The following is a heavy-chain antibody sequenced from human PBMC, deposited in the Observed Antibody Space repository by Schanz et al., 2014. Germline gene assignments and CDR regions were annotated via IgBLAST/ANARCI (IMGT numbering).Heavy chain of an antibody. V-gene: IGHV3-23*04. CDR2: ISGSGRET. J-gene: IGHJ4*02. D-gene: IGHD3-3*01. Sequence: EVLLVDSGGGLAQPGGSLRLSCGASGFTFSAHAMSWVRQAPGKGAGWFSAISGSGRETYYADSVKGRFTISRDSARNSLYLQMNSLTADDTAVYYCARDKGGYYPFDYWGRGTLVTVSS. CDR3: ARDKGGYYPFDY. CDR1: GFTFSAHA.